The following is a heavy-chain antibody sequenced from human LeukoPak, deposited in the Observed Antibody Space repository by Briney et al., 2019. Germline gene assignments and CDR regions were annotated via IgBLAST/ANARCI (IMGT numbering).Heavy chain of an antibody. V-gene: IGHV1-69*13. J-gene: IGHJ4*02. Sequence: SVKVSCKASGGTFSSYAISWVRQASGQGLEWMGGIIPMFRTAHYAQKFQGRVTITADESTSTAYMELSSLRSEDTAVYYCARGTVTTCGPFDYWGQGTLVTVSS. D-gene: IGHD4-17*01. CDR2: IIPMFRTA. CDR1: GGTFSSYA. CDR3: ARGTVTTCGPFDY.